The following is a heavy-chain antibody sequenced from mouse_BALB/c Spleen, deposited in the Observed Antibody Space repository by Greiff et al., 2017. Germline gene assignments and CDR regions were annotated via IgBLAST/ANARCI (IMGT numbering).Heavy chain of an antibody. D-gene: IGHD2-4*01. CDR3: ARQGIYYDYDEDYYAMDY. Sequence: EVQLVESGGGLVKPGGSLKLSCAASGFAFSSYDMSWVRQTPEKRLEWVAYISSGGGSTYYPDTVKGRFTISRDNAKNTLYLQMSSLKSEDTAMYYCARQGIYYDYDEDYYAMDYWGQGTSVTVSS. J-gene: IGHJ4*01. CDR2: ISSGGGST. V-gene: IGHV5-12-1*01. CDR1: GFAFSSYD.